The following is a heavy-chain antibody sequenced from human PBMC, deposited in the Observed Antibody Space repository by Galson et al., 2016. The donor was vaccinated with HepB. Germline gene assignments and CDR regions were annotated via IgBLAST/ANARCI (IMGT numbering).Heavy chain of an antibody. D-gene: IGHD6-19*01. V-gene: IGHV3-23*01. CDR2: ISGSGLFT. CDR1: GFSFNNFV. CDR3: AKDRVAGTSYYYYMDV. Sequence: SLRLSCAASGFSFNNFVMTWVRQAPGRGLEWVSSISGSGLFTYYADSVKGRFTISRDNSKNTLYLQMNSLRAEDTAVYYCAKDRVAGTSYYYYMDVWGKGTTVTVSS. J-gene: IGHJ6*03.